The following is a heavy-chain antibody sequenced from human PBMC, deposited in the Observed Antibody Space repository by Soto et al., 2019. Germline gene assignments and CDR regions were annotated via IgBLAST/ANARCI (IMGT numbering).Heavy chain of an antibody. CDR3: SRPYFDWLATFAF. CDR1: GFTFSSYS. V-gene: IGHV3-48*01. Sequence: GSLRLSCAASGFTFSSYSMNWVRQAPGKGLEWVSYISSSSSTIYYADSVKGRFTISRDNAKNSLYLQMNSLRAEDTAVYYFSRPYFDWLATFAFWGQGTLVTGS. CDR2: ISSSSSTI. D-gene: IGHD3-9*01. J-gene: IGHJ4*02.